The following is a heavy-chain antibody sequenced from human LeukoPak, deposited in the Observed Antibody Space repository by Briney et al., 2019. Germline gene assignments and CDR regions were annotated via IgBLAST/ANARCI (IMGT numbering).Heavy chain of an antibody. D-gene: IGHD1-7*01. CDR1: GYTFTGYY. Sequence: ASVKVSCKASGYTFTGYYMHWVRQAPGQGLEWMGWINPNSGGTNYAQKFQGRVTMTRDTSISTAYMELSRLRSDDTAVYYCARAGITGTQHYYYYGMDVWGQGTTVTVSS. CDR3: ARAGITGTQHYYYYGMDV. V-gene: IGHV1-2*02. CDR2: INPNSGGT. J-gene: IGHJ6*02.